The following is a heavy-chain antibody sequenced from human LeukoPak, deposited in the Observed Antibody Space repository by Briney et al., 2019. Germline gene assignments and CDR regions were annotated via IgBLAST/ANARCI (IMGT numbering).Heavy chain of an antibody. Sequence: GGSLRLSCAASGFTFSNYGMHWVRQAPGKGLEWVAVISYEGSAQYYADSVKGRFTISRDNPKNTLYLQMNSLRVEDTAEYYCAKETTAHNSRTLDYWGQGTLVTVSS. CDR3: AKETTAHNSRTLDY. J-gene: IGHJ4*02. D-gene: IGHD6-13*01. V-gene: IGHV3-30*18. CDR2: ISYEGSAQ. CDR1: GFTFSNYG.